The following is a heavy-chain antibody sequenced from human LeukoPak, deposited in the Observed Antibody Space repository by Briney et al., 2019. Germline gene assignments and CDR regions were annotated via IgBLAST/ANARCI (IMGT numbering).Heavy chain of an antibody. V-gene: IGHV4-30-4*01. J-gene: IGHJ4*02. CDR3: ARDYYYGSGRFDY. D-gene: IGHD3-10*01. Sequence: KASETLSLTCTVSGGSISSGDYYWSWIRQPPGKGLEWIGYIYYSGSTDYNPSLRSRVTISVDPSKNQFSLRLGSVTAADTAVYYCARDYYYGSGRFDYWGQGILVTVSS. CDR2: IYYSGST. CDR1: GGSISSGDYY.